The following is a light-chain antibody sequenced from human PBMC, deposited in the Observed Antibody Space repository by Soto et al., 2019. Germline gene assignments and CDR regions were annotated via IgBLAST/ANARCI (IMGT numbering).Light chain of an antibody. CDR2: KAS. Sequence: DIQMTQSPSTLSAFIGDRVTITCRASQSISNWLAWYQQKPGKAPKLLIYKASYTESGVPSRFSGSGSGTEFTLTISRVLPDDFATYYCQQYSDNSNPFGQGTKLDLK. V-gene: IGKV1-5*03. CDR3: QQYSDNSNP. J-gene: IGKJ2*01. CDR1: QSISNW.